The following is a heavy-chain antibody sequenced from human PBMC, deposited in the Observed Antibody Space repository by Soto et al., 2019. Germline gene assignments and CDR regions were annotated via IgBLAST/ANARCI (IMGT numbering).Heavy chain of an antibody. V-gene: IGHV3-53*01. J-gene: IGHJ6*02. CDR3: AREKVTLLRVDYYYYGTDV. CDR1: GFTVSSNY. Sequence: GGSLRLSCAASGFTVSSNYMSWVRQAPGKGLEWVSVIYSGGSTYYADSVKGRFTISRDNSKNTLYLQMNSLRAEDTAVYYCAREKVTLLRVDYYYYGTDVWGQGTTVTVSS. D-gene: IGHD1-26*01. CDR2: IYSGGST.